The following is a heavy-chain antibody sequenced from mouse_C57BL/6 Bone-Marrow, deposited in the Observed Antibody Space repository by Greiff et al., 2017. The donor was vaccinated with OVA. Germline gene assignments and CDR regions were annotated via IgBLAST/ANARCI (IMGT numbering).Heavy chain of an antibody. CDR3: AREGDFPGYFDV. CDR2: INPSSGYT. Sequence: VQLQQSGAELARPGASVKMSCKASGYTFTSYTMHWVTQRPGQGLEWIGYINPSSGYTKYNQKFKDKATLTADKSSSTAYMQLSSLTSEDSAVYYCAREGDFPGYFDVWGTGTTVTVSS. CDR1: GYTFTSYT. V-gene: IGHV1-4*01. D-gene: IGHD3-3*01. J-gene: IGHJ1*03.